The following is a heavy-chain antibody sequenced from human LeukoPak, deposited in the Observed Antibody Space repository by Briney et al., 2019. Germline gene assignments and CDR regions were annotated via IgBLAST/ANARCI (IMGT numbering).Heavy chain of an antibody. Sequence: GGSLRLSCSASGFTFRSLAMHWVRQAPGKGLEYVSAISSNGGRTYYADSVKGRFTISRDNSKNTLYLQMSSLRPKDTAVYYCVNQISGWVYWGQGTLVTVSS. CDR3: VNQISGWVY. V-gene: IGHV3-64D*06. D-gene: IGHD6-19*01. CDR1: GFTFRSLA. J-gene: IGHJ4*02. CDR2: ISSNGGRT.